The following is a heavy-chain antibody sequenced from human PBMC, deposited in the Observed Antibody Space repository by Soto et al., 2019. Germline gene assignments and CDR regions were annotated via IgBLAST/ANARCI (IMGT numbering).Heavy chain of an antibody. CDR2: IYYSGTT. V-gene: IGHV4-28*01. Sequence: SETLSLTCAVSGYSISSSNWWGWIRQPPGKGLEWIGYIYYSGTTYYNPSPKSRVTMSVDTSKNQFSLKLTSVTAVDTAVYYCARREIQGPIDYWGQGTLVTVSS. CDR1: GYSISSSNW. J-gene: IGHJ4*02. CDR3: ARREIQGPIDY. D-gene: IGHD1-26*01.